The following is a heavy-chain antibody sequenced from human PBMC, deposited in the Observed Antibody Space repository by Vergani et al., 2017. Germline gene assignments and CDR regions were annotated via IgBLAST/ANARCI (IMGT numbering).Heavy chain of an antibody. CDR2: VIPIFGTA. CDR3: AEGTGDYFDY. CDR1: GGTFSSYA. D-gene: IGHD2-8*02. J-gene: IGHJ4*02. Sequence: QVQLVQSGAEVKQPGSSVKVSCKASGGTFSSYAISWVRQAPGQGLEWMGRVIPIFGTANYAQRFQGRVTITADKSTSTAYLELSSLRSDDTAVYYCAEGTGDYFDYWGQGTLVTVSS. V-gene: IGHV1-69*14.